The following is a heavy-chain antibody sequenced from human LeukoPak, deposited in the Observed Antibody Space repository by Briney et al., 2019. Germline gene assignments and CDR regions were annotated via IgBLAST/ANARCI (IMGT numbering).Heavy chain of an antibody. D-gene: IGHD6-13*01. J-gene: IGHJ3*02. CDR1: GGSISSYY. CDR3: ARESQQFDAFDI. V-gene: IGHV4-59*01. Sequence: KPSETLSLTCTVSGGSISSYYWSWIRQPPGKGLVWIGYIYYSGSTNYNPSLKSRVTISVDTYKNQFSLKLSSVTAADTAVYYCARESQQFDAFDIWGQGTMVTVSS. CDR2: IYYSGST.